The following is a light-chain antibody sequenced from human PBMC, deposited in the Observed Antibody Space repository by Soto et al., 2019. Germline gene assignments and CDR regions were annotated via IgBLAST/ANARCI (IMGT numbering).Light chain of an antibody. CDR1: SSDVGGYNY. CDR3: TSYACSDNFCV. J-gene: IGLJ1*01. Sequence: QSVLTQPPSASGSPGQSVTISCIGTSSDVGGYNYVSWYQQYPGKAPKLMIYEVSKRPSGVPDRFSGFKSGNTASLTVSGLQPEDFADYYCTSYACSDNFCVFGTGNKVTVL. V-gene: IGLV2-8*01. CDR2: EVS.